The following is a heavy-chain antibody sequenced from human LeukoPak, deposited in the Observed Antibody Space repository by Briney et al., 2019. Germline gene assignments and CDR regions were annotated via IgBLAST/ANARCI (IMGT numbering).Heavy chain of an antibody. CDR1: GGTFSSYA. Sequence: GSSVKVSCKASGGTFSSYAISWVRQAPGQGLEWMGGIIPIFGTANYAQKFQGRVTITADESTSTAYMELSSLRSEDTAVYYCARDGCVMLEWCNWFDPWGQGTLVTVSS. J-gene: IGHJ5*02. CDR3: ARDGCVMLEWCNWFDP. CDR2: IIPIFGTA. V-gene: IGHV1-69*01. D-gene: IGHD3-3*01.